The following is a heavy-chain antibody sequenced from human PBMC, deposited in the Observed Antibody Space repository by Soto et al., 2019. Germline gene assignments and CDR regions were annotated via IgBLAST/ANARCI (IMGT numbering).Heavy chain of an antibody. CDR2: IIPILGIA. CDR3: ARVEESDYDILTGYLPDY. Sequence: GASVKVSCKASGGTFSSYTISWVRQAPGQGLEWMGRIIPILGIANYAQKFQGRVTITADKSTSTAYMELSSLRSEDTAVYYCARVEESDYDILTGYLPDYWGQGTLVTVS. V-gene: IGHV1-69*02. D-gene: IGHD3-9*01. CDR1: GGTFSSYT. J-gene: IGHJ4*02.